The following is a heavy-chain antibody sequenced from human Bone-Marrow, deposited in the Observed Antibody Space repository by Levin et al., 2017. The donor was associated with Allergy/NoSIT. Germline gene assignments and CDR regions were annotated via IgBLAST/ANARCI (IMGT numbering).Heavy chain of an antibody. V-gene: IGHV5-51*01. CDR1: GYTFTHYW. CDR2: IYPGDSET. D-gene: IGHD6-13*01. Sequence: GGSLRLSCKGSGYTFTHYWIGWVRQMPGGGLEWVGIIYPGDSETRYRPSFQGQVTISADKSINTAYLQWNSLRASDTAMYYCARRFAHGSSWIDYWGQGTQVIVSS. CDR3: ARRFAHGSSWIDY. J-gene: IGHJ4*02.